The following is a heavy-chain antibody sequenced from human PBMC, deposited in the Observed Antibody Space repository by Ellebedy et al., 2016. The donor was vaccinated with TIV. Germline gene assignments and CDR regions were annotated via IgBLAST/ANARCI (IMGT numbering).Heavy chain of an antibody. J-gene: IGHJ5*02. Sequence: ASVKVSCKASGYTFTSYYMHWVRQAPGQGLEWMGGIIPIFGTANYAQKFQGRVTITTDKSTSTAYMELSSLRSEDTAVYYCARVYSSGWYYWFDPWGQGTLVTVSS. V-gene: IGHV1-69*05. CDR3: ARVYSSGWYYWFDP. CDR1: GYTFTSYY. D-gene: IGHD6-19*01. CDR2: IIPIFGTA.